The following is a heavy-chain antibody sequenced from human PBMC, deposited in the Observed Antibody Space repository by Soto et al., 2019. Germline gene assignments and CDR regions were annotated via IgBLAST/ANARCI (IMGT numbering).Heavy chain of an antibody. CDR3: AKEVRFSHTPEYYFDY. Sequence: GGSLRLSCAASGFTFSSYGMHWVRQAPGKGLEWVAVISYDGSNKYYADSVKGRFTISRDNSKNTLYWQMNSLRAEDTAVYYCAKEVRFSHTPEYYFDYWGQGTLVTVSS. CDR1: GFTFSSYG. V-gene: IGHV3-30*18. CDR2: ISYDGSNK. J-gene: IGHJ4*02. D-gene: IGHD3-3*01.